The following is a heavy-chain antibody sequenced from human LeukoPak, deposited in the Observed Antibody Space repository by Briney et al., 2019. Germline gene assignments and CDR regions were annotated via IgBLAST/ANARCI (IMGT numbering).Heavy chain of an antibody. CDR3: ARDRVTIFGAIDY. CDR1: GFTFSSYA. D-gene: IGHD3-3*01. J-gene: IGHJ4*02. CDR2: ISGRAGST. V-gene: IGHV3-23*01. Sequence: GGSLRLSCAASGFTFSSYAMNWVRQAPGKGLEWVSAISGRAGSTSYADSVKGRFTISRDNSKNTLYLQMNSLRAEDTAVYYCARDRVTIFGAIDYWGQGTLVTVSS.